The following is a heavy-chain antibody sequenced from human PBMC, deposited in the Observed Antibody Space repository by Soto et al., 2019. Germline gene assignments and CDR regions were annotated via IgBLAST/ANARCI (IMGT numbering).Heavy chain of an antibody. CDR3: ARLVTVTTPKPIDY. Sequence: PSETLSLTCTVSGGSISSSSYYWGWIRQPPGKGLEWIGSIYYSGSTYYNPSLKSRVTISVDTSTNQFSLKLSSVTAADTAVYFCARLVTVTTPKPIDYWGQGTLVTVSS. J-gene: IGHJ4*02. CDR2: IYYSGST. V-gene: IGHV4-39*01. CDR1: GGSISSSSYY. D-gene: IGHD4-17*01.